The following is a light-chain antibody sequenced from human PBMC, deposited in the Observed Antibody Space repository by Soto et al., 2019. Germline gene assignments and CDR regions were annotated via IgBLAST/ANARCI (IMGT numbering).Light chain of an antibody. J-gene: IGKJ3*01. CDR1: QSVSSN. CDR3: QQYNDWPLT. Sequence: EIVMKQSPATLSVSPGERATLSCRATQSVSSNLAWYQQKPGQAPRLLIFGASTRAPGIPARFSGSGSVTEFTLTISSLQSEDFAVYYCQQYNDWPLTFGPGTKVDIK. CDR2: GAS. V-gene: IGKV3-15*01.